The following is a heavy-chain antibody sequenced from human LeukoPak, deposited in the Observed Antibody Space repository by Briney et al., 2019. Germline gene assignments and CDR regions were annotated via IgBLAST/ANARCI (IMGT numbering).Heavy chain of an antibody. J-gene: IGHJ5*02. CDR2: IKQDGSEK. V-gene: IGHV3-7*01. Sequence: PGGSLRLSCAASGFTFSSYWMSWVRQAPGKGLEWVANIKQDGSEKYYVDSVKGRFTISRDNAKNSLYLQMNSLRAEDTAVYYCARSEAIYRSPLPQGVNWFDPWGQGTLVTVSS. D-gene: IGHD3-16*02. CDR3: ARSEAIYRSPLPQGVNWFDP. CDR1: GFTFSSYW.